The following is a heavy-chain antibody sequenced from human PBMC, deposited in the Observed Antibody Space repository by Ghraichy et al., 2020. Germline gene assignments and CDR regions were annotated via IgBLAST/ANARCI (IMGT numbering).Heavy chain of an antibody. Sequence: SETLSLTCTVSGGSISSYYWSWIRQPPGKGLEWIGYMSYSGSANYNPSLKSRVTISVDTSKNHFSLKLSSVTAADTAVYYCASYNGNWNAGWFDPWGQGTLVTVSS. D-gene: IGHD1-1*01. CDR3: ASYNGNWNAGWFDP. J-gene: IGHJ5*02. CDR2: MSYSGSA. CDR1: GGSISSYY. V-gene: IGHV4-59*01.